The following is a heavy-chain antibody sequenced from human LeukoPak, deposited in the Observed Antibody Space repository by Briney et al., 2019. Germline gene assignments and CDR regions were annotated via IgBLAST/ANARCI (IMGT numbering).Heavy chain of an antibody. CDR3: AKDKDWKRGYSYGYSR. V-gene: IGHV3-23*01. Sequence: PGGSLRLSCAASGFTFSSYAMSWVRQAPGKGLEWVSAISGSGGSTYYADSVKGRFTISRDNSKNTLYLQMNSLRAEDTAVYYCAKDKDWKRGYSYGYSRWGQGTLVTVSS. CDR2: ISGSGGST. CDR1: GFTFSSYA. J-gene: IGHJ4*02. D-gene: IGHD5-18*01.